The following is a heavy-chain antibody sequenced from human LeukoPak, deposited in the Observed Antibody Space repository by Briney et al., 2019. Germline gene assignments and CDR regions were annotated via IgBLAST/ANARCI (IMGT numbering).Heavy chain of an antibody. D-gene: IGHD3-3*01. CDR2: ISSSSSYI. V-gene: IGHV3-21*01. J-gene: IGHJ6*02. CDR3: ARDLRMDYDFWSGYYYYGMDV. Sequence: GGSLRLSCAASGFTFSSYSMNWVRQAPGKGLGWVSSISSSSSYIYYADSVKGRFTISRDNAKNSLYLQMNSLRAEDTAVYYCARDLRMDYDFWSGYYYYGMDVWGQGTTVTVSS. CDR1: GFTFSSYS.